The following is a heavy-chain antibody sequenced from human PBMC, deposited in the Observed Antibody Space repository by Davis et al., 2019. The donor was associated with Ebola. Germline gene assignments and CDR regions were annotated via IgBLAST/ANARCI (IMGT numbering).Heavy chain of an antibody. V-gene: IGHV4-30-2*01. CDR2: IYYSGST. J-gene: IGHJ4*02. D-gene: IGHD6-19*01. CDR3: ARHVFGSELQWLDH. CDR1: GGSISSGDYS. Sequence: MPSETLSLTCTVSGGSISSGDYSWSWIRQPPGKGLEWIGYIYYSGSTYYNPSPKSRVTISVDTSKNQFSLKLSSVTAADTAVYYCARHVFGSELQWLDHWGQGTLVTVSS.